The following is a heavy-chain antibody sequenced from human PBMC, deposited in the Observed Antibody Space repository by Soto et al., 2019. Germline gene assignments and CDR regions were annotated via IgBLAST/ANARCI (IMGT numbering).Heavy chain of an antibody. CDR2: IGGGGVDT. D-gene: IGHD3-10*01. CDR1: GFPFNSYA. CDR3: AKDRMSYNSAPDPSDV. V-gene: IGHV3-23*01. J-gene: IGHJ3*01. Sequence: GGSVRLSCAASGFPFNSYAMSLVRQSPGKGLEWVSSIGGGGVDTNYADSVTGRFNISRDDSKSTLFLQMNNLRDEDTAVYYCAKDRMSYNSAPDPSDVSGQGNKVAVSS.